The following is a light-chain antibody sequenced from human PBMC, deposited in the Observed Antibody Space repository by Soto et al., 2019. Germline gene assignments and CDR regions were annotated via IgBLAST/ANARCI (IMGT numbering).Light chain of an antibody. CDR1: SSDVGGYNY. J-gene: IGLJ1*01. V-gene: IGLV2-14*01. Sequence: LTQPASVSGSPGQSITISCTGTSSDVGGYNYVSWYQQHPGKAPKLMIYEVSNRPSGVSNRFSGSKSGNTASLTISGLQAEDEADYYCSSYTSSSTLVFGTGIKVTVL. CDR3: SSYTSSSTLV. CDR2: EVS.